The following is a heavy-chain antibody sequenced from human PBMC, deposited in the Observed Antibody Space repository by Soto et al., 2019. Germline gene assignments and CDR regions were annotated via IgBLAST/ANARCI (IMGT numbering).Heavy chain of an antibody. J-gene: IGHJ3*02. CDR3: ARAPNKAVAGRGGGGI. CDR1: VFTCSDYY. Sequence: SLRLSCPASVFTCSDYYMSWIRQDPGKGLEWVSYISSSGSTIYYAVSVKGRFTISRDNAKNSLYLQMNSLRAEDTAVYYCARAPNKAVAGRGGGGIWGQGTMVTVSS. V-gene: IGHV3-11*01. D-gene: IGHD6-19*01. CDR2: ISSSGSTI.